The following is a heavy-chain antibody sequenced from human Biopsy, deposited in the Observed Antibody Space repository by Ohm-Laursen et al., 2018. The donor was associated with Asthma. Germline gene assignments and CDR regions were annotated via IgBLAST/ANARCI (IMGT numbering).Heavy chain of an antibody. V-gene: IGHV4-34*01. J-gene: IGHJ6*02. CDR3: ARGPELDV. CDR1: PGSFSGFF. CDR2: TNERGAT. Sequence: PGTLSLTWDVYPGSFSGFFWTWIRQSPGKGLEWIGETNERGATNNNPSLKSRVIISIDTYWNRVSLKLTSVTAADTAVYYCARGPELDVWGQGTTVTVSS.